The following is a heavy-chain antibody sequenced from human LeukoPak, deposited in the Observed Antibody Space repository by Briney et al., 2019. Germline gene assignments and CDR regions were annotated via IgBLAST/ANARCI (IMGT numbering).Heavy chain of an antibody. CDR3: TSWGDTTAEYFQR. Sequence: GGSLRLSCVVSGFTFNRCWMNWVRQAPGKGLEWVAHINPDGRDTYYVDSVKGRFTISRDNVQNSMYLQMNGLRVEDTAVYYCTSWGDTTAEYFQRWGQGTLVTVSS. D-gene: IGHD2-21*02. CDR2: INPDGRDT. J-gene: IGHJ1*01. V-gene: IGHV3-7*01. CDR1: GFTFNRCW.